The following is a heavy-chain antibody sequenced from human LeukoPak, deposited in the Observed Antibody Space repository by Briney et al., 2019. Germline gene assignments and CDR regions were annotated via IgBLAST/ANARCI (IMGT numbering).Heavy chain of an antibody. V-gene: IGHV3-74*01. J-gene: IGHJ4*02. CDR1: GFTFGDYA. CDR2: LNSDGSST. CDR3: ARTISSSTTSCFLY. Sequence: GGSLRLSCTASGFTFGDYAMSWFRQAPGKGLVWVSRLNSDGSSTTYADSVKGRFTISRDNAKNTLYLQMNSLRAEDTAVYYCARTISSSTTSCFLYWGQGTQVTVSS. D-gene: IGHD2/OR15-2a*01.